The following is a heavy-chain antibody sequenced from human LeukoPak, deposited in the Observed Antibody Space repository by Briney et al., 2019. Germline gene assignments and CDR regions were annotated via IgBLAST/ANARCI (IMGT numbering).Heavy chain of an antibody. J-gene: IGHJ4*02. D-gene: IGHD6-13*01. CDR3: ARDQRVHSSSWPPPSFDY. Sequence: SETLSLTCAASGYSISSGYYWGWIRQPPGKGLEWIGSIYHSGSTYYNPSLKSRVTISVDTSKNQFSLKLSSVTAADTAVYYCARDQRVHSSSWPPPSFDYWGQGTLVTVSS. CDR2: IYHSGST. V-gene: IGHV4-38-2*02. CDR1: GYSISSGYY.